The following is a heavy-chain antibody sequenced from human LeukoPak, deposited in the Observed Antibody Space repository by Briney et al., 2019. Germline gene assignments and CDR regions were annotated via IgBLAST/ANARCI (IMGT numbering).Heavy chain of an antibody. Sequence: KSSETLSLTCAVYGGSFSGYYWSWIRQPPGKGLEWIGEINHSGSTNYNPSLKSRVTISVDTSKNQFSLKLSSVTAADTAVYYCARVRWWGYYFDYWGQGTLVTVSS. CDR2: INHSGST. J-gene: IGHJ4*02. V-gene: IGHV4-34*01. CDR1: GGSFSGYY. D-gene: IGHD2-15*01. CDR3: ARVRWWGYYFDY.